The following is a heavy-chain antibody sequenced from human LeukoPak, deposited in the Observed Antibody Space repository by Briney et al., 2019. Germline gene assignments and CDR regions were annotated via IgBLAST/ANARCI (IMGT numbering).Heavy chain of an antibody. CDR2: FYPGDSDT. Sequence: GESLKIFCKSSGYSFISYWICFLRQLPGQGRMWIGIFYPGDSDTRYSPSFQGQVAISADKSISTAYLQWSSVKASDTAMYYCTRVRSRWCDYWGQGTLVTVSS. CDR3: TRVRSRWCDY. D-gene: IGHD6-19*01. V-gene: IGHV5-51*01. CDR1: GYSFISYW. J-gene: IGHJ4*02.